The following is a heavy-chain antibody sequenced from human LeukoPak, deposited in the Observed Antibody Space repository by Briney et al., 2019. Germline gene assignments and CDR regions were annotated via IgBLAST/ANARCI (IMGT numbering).Heavy chain of an antibody. D-gene: IGHD6-6*01. Sequence: TGGSLRLSCAASGFTFSSYAMHWVRQAPGKGLEYVSAISSNGGSTYYANSVKGRFTISRDNSKNTLFLQMGSLRAEDMAVYYCARGGSIAARPIDCWGQGTLVTVSS. CDR3: ARGGSIAARPIDC. V-gene: IGHV3-64*01. CDR2: ISSNGGST. CDR1: GFTFSSYA. J-gene: IGHJ4*02.